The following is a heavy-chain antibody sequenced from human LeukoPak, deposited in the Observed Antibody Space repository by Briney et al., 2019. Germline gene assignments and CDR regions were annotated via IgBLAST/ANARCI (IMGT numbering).Heavy chain of an antibody. V-gene: IGHV3-7*01. CDR1: GFTFSRHW. Sequence: GGSLRLSCAASGFTFSRHWMTWVRQAPGKGLEWVANIKEDGSEQYYVDSIKGRFTISRDNAKNSLYLQMSSLRAEDAAVYYCVRETVSVITDFDYWGQGTLVTVSS. J-gene: IGHJ4*02. CDR2: IKEDGSEQ. D-gene: IGHD3-16*02. CDR3: VRETVSVITDFDY.